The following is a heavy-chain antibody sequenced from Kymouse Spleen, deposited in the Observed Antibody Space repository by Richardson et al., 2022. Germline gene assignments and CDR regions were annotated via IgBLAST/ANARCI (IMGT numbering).Heavy chain of an antibody. CDR3: AKDSSSSGYDAFDI. J-gene: IGHJ3*02. D-gene: IGHD6-6*01. V-gene: IGHV3-30*18. CDR2: ISYDGSNK. Sequence: QVQLVESGGGVVQPGRSLRLSCAASGFTFSSYGMHWVRQAPGKGLEWVAVISYDGSNKYYADSVKGRFTISRDNSKNTLYLQMNSLRAEDTAVYYCAKDSSSSGYDAFDIWGQGTMVTVSS. CDR1: GFTFSSYG.